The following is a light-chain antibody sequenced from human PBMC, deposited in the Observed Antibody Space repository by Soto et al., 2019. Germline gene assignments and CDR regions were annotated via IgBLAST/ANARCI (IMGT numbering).Light chain of an antibody. CDR2: KAS. CDR1: QDISDS. CDR3: QEYDTYST. Sequence: DIQMTQSPSSLSASVGDRVTITCQASQDISDSLNWYQQKPGKAPKLLIYKASTLETGVPSRFSGSGSGTDFTLTISSLQPDDFATYYCQEYDTYSTFGQGTKVDIK. J-gene: IGKJ1*01. V-gene: IGKV1-5*03.